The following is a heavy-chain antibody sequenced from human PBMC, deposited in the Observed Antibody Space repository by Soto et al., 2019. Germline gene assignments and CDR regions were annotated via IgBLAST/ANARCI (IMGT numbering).Heavy chain of an antibody. V-gene: IGHV3-23*01. Sequence: GGSLRLSCAASGLTFTRYTMTWVRQAPGKGLEWVSSIRSSGNSTYYADSVKGRFTISRDNSKDTLYLQLNSLRAEDTATYYCAKHGSGTTFYYFDYWGQGALVTVSS. CDR1: GLTFTRYT. CDR3: AKHGSGTTFYYFDY. J-gene: IGHJ4*02. D-gene: IGHD3-10*01. CDR2: IRSSGNST.